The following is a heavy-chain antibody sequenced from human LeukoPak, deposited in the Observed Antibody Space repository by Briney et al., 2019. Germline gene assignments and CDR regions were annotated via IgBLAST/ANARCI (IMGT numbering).Heavy chain of an antibody. D-gene: IGHD2-8*02. CDR1: GFTVSSNL. V-gene: IGHV3-53*01. CDR3: ARDGYWYNYMDV. CDR2: IYSGGTT. J-gene: IGHJ6*03. Sequence: GGSLRLSCAASGFTVSSNLMSWVRQAPGKWLEWVSVIYSGGTTYYADSVRGRFTSSRDNSKNSLYLQMNSLRAEDTAVYYCARDGYWYNYMDVWGKGTTVTVSS.